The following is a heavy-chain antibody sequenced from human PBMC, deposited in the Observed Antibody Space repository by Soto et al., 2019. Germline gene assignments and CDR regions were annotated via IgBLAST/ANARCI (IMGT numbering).Heavy chain of an antibody. CDR1: GGSISSGDHY. CDR3: GRDNSTDYGDYASAAFDI. D-gene: IGHD4-17*01. Sequence: SETLSLTCTVSGGSISSGDHYWSWIRQPPGKGLEWIGYIYSSGSTYYNPSLKSRVTISVDTSKNQFSLNLNSVTATDTAVYYCGRDNSTDYGDYASAAFDIWGQGTMVTVSS. J-gene: IGHJ3*02. CDR2: IYSSGST. V-gene: IGHV4-30-4*01.